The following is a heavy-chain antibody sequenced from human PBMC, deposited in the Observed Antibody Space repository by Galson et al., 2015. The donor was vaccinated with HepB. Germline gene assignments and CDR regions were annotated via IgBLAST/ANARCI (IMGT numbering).Heavy chain of an antibody. V-gene: IGHV3-66*02. CDR1: GFIVSSNY. CDR3: VPFPTALPPGDS. J-gene: IGHJ4*02. CDR2: IYSGGTT. D-gene: IGHD3-16*01. Sequence: SLRLSCAASGFIVSSNYMIWVRQAPGKGLEWVSVIYSGGTTYYADPVKGRFTISSDKARNTVYLQMSSLTPEDTAVYFCVPFPTALPPGDSRGQGTLVTVSS.